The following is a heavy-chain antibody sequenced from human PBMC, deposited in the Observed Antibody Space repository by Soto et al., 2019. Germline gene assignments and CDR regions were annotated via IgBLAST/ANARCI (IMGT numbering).Heavy chain of an antibody. Sequence: GGSLRLSCAASGFTFSSYGMHWVRQAPGKGLEWVAVISYDGSNKYYADSVKGRFTISRDNSKNTLYLQMNSLRAEDTAVYYCTKQAAAAAFDNWGQGTMVTVSS. D-gene: IGHD6-13*01. V-gene: IGHV3-30*18. J-gene: IGHJ3*02. CDR3: TKQAAAAAFDN. CDR1: GFTFSSYG. CDR2: ISYDGSNK.